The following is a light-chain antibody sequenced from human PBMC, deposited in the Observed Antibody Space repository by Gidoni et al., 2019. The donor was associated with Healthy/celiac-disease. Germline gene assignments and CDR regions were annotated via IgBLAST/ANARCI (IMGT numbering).Light chain of an antibody. CDR2: AAS. CDR1: QSISSY. Sequence: DIQMTQSPSSLSASVGDRVPITCLASQSISSYLNWYQQKPGKAPKLLSYAASSLQSGVPSRCSGSGSGTEFTLTISSLQPEDFATYYCQQSYSTPSTFGPGTKVDIK. J-gene: IGKJ3*01. V-gene: IGKV1-39*01. CDR3: QQSYSTPST.